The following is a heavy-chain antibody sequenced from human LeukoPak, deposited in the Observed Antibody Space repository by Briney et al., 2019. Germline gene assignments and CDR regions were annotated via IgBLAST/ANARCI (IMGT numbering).Heavy chain of an antibody. V-gene: IGHV4-59*08. D-gene: IGHD1-14*01. Sequence: SETLSLTCIVSGGSISSYCWSWIRQPPGKGLEWIGYIYYSGSTNYNPSLKSRVTISVDTSKNQFSLKLSSVTAADTAVYYCGRGGTSRPFDPWGQGTLVTVSS. CDR1: GGSISSYC. CDR2: IYYSGST. CDR3: GRGGTSRPFDP. J-gene: IGHJ5*02.